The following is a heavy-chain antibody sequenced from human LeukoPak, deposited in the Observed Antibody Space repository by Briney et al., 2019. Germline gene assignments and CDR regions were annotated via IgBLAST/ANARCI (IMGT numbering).Heavy chain of an antibody. CDR1: GGSISTYY. Sequence: PSETLSLTCSVSGGSISTYYWSWIRRPPGKGLEWIRYIYYSGSTNYNPSLKSRVTISVDTSKNQFSLNLSSVTAADTAVYYCARGDSGWSADFDYWGQGTLVTVSS. CDR3: ARGDSGWSADFDY. V-gene: IGHV4-59*01. D-gene: IGHD6-19*01. CDR2: IYYSGST. J-gene: IGHJ4*02.